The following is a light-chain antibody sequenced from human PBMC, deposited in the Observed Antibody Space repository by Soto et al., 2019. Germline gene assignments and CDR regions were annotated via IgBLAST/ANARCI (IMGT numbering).Light chain of an antibody. CDR1: QTIDRY. V-gene: IGKV1-39*01. J-gene: IGKJ4*01. Sequence: DIQMTQSPPSLSASVGDTVTITCRAGQTIDRYLNWYQQKPGKAPKLLIYATSTLQSGVPSRFSGSGSGADFTLTISSLQPEDFATYYCQQTYRTPPTFGGGTKVEIE. CDR2: ATS. CDR3: QQTYRTPPT.